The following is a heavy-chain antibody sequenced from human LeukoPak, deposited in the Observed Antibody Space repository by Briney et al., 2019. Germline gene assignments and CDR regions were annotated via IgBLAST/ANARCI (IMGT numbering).Heavy chain of an antibody. Sequence: PSETLSLTCTVSGGSISISSYYWGWIRQPPGKGLEWIGNIYYSGSTYYNPSLKSRVTISVDTSKNQFSLKLTSVTAADTAVYYCARNYYDTYFDYWGQGTLVTVSS. CDR1: GGSISISSYY. CDR2: IYYSGST. D-gene: IGHD3-22*01. CDR3: ARNYYDTYFDY. J-gene: IGHJ4*02. V-gene: IGHV4-39*07.